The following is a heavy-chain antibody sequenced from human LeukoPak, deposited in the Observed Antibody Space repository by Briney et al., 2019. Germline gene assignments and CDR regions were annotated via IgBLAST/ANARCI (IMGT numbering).Heavy chain of an antibody. D-gene: IGHD3-22*01. CDR1: GYTFTSYY. Sequence: ASVKVSCKASGYTFTSYYMHWVRQAPGQGLEWMGIINPSGGSTSYAQKFQGRVTMTRDTSTSTVYMELSSLRSEDTAVYYCATRYYEDYFDYWGQGTLVAVSS. V-gene: IGHV1-46*01. CDR2: INPSGGST. CDR3: ATRYYEDYFDY. J-gene: IGHJ4*02.